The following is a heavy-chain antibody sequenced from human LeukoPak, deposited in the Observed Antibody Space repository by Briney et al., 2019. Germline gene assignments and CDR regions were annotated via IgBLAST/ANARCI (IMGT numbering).Heavy chain of an antibody. CDR3: AKDGVITFGGVIVWRYFDY. J-gene: IGHJ4*02. D-gene: IGHD3-16*02. Sequence: GRSLRLSCAASGFTFDDYAMHWVRQAPGKGLEWVSGISWNSGSIGYADSVKGRFTISRDNAKNSLYLQMNSLRAEDTALNYCAKDGVITFGGVIVWRYFDYWGQGTLVTVSS. V-gene: IGHV3-9*01. CDR1: GFTFDDYA. CDR2: ISWNSGSI.